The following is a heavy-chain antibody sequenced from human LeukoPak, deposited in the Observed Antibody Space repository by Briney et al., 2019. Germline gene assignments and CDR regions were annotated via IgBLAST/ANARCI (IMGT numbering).Heavy chain of an antibody. J-gene: IGHJ4*02. CDR2: ISYDGSYI. Sequence: PGGSLRLSCAASGLTFSTYAMHWVRQAPGKGLEWVAVISYDGSYICYADSVKNRFTISRDDSKNTLYLQMDSLRAEDTAAYYCAGQGYSSGWYWALDYWGQGTLVTVSS. CDR3: AGQGYSSGWYWALDY. V-gene: IGHV3-30*04. CDR1: GLTFSTYA. D-gene: IGHD6-19*01.